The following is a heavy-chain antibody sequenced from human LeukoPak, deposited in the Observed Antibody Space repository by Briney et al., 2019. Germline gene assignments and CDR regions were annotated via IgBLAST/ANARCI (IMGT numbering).Heavy chain of an antibody. CDR3: ARDREGSSRRYFDY. CDR2: IKQDGSEK. D-gene: IGHD6-13*01. J-gene: IGHJ4*02. V-gene: IGHV3-7*01. CDR1: GLTFSSYW. Sequence: TGGSLRLSCAASGLTFSSYWMSWVRQAPGKGLERVANIKQDGSEKYYVDSVKGRFTISRDNAKNSLYLQMNSLRAEDTAVYYCARDREGSSRRYFDYWGQGTLVTVSS.